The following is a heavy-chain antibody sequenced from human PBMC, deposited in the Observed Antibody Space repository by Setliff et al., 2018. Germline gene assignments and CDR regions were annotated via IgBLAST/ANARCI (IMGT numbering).Heavy chain of an antibody. CDR2: ISYDGSNK. CDR3: AKDLYRGDCYLDY. CDR1: GFSFSSYA. Sequence: PGGSLRLSCVVSGFSFSSYAMHWVRQAPGKGLEWVAVISYDGSNKYYADSVKGRFTISRDNSKNTLYLQMNSLRAEDTAVYYCAKDLYRGDCYLDYWGQGTLVTVSS. D-gene: IGHD2-21*02. V-gene: IGHV3-30-3*01. J-gene: IGHJ4*02.